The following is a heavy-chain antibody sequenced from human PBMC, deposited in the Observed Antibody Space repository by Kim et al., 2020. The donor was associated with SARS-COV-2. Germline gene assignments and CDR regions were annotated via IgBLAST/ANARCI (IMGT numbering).Heavy chain of an antibody. V-gene: IGHV4-59*01. CDR2: IYYSRST. J-gene: IGHJ6*02. CDR1: GGSISSYY. D-gene: IGHD4-17*01. Sequence: SETLSLTCTVSGGSISSYYWSWIRQPPGKGLEWIGYIYYSRSTNYNPSLKSRVTISVDTSKNQFSLKLRSVTAADTAVYYCARFRDGDYRYYYYGMDVCGQGTTVTVSS. CDR3: ARFRDGDYRYYYYGMDV.